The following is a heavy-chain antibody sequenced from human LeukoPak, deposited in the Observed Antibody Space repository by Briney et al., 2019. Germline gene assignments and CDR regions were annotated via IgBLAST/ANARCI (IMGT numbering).Heavy chain of an antibody. CDR1: GFTFSSYW. J-gene: IGHJ4*02. D-gene: IGHD3-10*01. CDR3: ARDIYSGSGTPPYAFDY. V-gene: IGHV3-7*01. CDR2: LNQYGLEK. Sequence: GGSLRLSCAASGFTFSSYWMTWVRQAPGKGLEWVANLNQYGLEKHYVDSLKGRFSISRDNVENSLYLQMNTLRAEDTAFYYCARDIYSGSGTPPYAFDYWGRGTLVTVSS.